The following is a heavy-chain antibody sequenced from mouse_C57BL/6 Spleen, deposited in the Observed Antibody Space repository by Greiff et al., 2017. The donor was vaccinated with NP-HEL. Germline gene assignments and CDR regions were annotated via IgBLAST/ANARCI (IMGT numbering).Heavy chain of an antibody. CDR3: ARSDTYYFDY. D-gene: IGHD5-1-1*01. V-gene: IGHV1-52*01. CDR1: GYTFTSYW. J-gene: IGHJ2*01. CDR2: IDPSDSET. Sequence: QVQLQQPGAELVRPGSSVKLSCKASGYTFTSYWMHWVKQRPIQGLEWIGNIDPSDSETHYNQKFKDKATLTVDKSSSTAYMQLSNLTSEDSAVYYCARSDTYYFDYWGQGTTLTVSS.